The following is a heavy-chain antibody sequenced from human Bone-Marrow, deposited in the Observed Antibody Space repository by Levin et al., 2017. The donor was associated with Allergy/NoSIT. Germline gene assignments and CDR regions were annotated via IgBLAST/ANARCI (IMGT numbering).Heavy chain of an antibody. CDR3: ARSGLNPLVPNWFDP. V-gene: IGHV5-51*01. Sequence: KVSCQGFRYSFANYWIAWVRQMPGKGLEWMGSIYPGDSDTKYSPSFQDLVTISADKSISTAYLQWSSLGASDTAIYYCARSGLNPLVPNWFDPWGQGTLVTVSS. CDR1: RYSFANYW. CDR2: IYPGDSDT. D-gene: IGHD2-2*01. J-gene: IGHJ5*02.